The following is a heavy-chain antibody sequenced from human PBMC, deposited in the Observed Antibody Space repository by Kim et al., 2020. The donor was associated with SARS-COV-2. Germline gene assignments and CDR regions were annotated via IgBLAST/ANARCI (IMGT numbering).Heavy chain of an antibody. Sequence: SVKVSCRTSGDSFSNFALSWVRQAPGESLEWMGGIIPIFHTPKYPQKFQGRVTITADASTSTAYLELSSLRSDDTSIYFCATAPTMLRRAYYFDSWGQGTLVTVSS. J-gene: IGHJ4*02. CDR2: IIPIFHTP. V-gene: IGHV1-69*13. CDR1: GDSFSNFA. CDR3: ATAPTMLRRAYYFDS. D-gene: IGHD3-10*01.